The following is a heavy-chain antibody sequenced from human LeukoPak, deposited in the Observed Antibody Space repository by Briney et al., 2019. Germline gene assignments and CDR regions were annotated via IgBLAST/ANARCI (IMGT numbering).Heavy chain of an antibody. CDR2: ISYDGSNK. D-gene: IGHD6-6*01. CDR3: ARAPKSKYSSSFWARPSDY. Sequence: GGSLRLSCAASGFTFSSYALHWVRQAPGKGLEWVAVISYDGSNKYYADSVKGRFTISRDNSKNTLYLQMNSLRAEDTAVYYCARAPKSKYSSSFWARPSDYWGQGTLVTVSS. CDR1: GFTFSSYA. J-gene: IGHJ4*02. V-gene: IGHV3-30*04.